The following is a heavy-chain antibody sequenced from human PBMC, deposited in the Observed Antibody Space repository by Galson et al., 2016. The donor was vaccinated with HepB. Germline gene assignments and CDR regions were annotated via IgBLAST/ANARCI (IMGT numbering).Heavy chain of an antibody. Sequence: SVKVSCKASGYTFTGYYMHWVRQAPGQGLEWMGWINPNSGGTNYAQKFQGGVSMTRDTSISTAYMELSRLRSDDTAVYYCARDYGDNSFYGMDVWGQGTTVTVSS. V-gene: IGHV1-2*02. CDR1: GYTFTGYY. CDR2: INPNSGGT. J-gene: IGHJ6*02. D-gene: IGHD4-17*01. CDR3: ARDYGDNSFYGMDV.